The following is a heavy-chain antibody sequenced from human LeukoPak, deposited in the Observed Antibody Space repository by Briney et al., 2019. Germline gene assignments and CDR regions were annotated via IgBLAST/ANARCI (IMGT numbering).Heavy chain of an antibody. J-gene: IGHJ4*02. Sequence: GESMQLSCKASGYIFTNYWIGWVRQMPGKGLEWMGIIYPGDSDTRYSPSFQGQVSISADKSINTAYLQWSSLKASDTAMYFCARGQFYFDYWGQGNLVTVSS. CDR3: ARGQFYFDY. V-gene: IGHV5-51*01. CDR1: GYIFTNYW. CDR2: IYPGDSDT.